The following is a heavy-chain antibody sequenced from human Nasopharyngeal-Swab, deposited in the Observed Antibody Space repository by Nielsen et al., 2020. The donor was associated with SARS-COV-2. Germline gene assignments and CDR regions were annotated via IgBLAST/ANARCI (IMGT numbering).Heavy chain of an antibody. V-gene: IGHV3-23*01. CDR2: ISGSGGST. J-gene: IGHJ4*02. Sequence: GGSLRLSCAASGFTFSSYAMSWVRQAPGKGLEWVSAISGSGGSTYYADSVKGRFTISRDNAKNSLYLQMNSLRAEDTAVYYCARVGAVAGDSDYWGQGTLVTVSS. CDR3: ARVGAVAGDSDY. CDR1: GFTFSSYA. D-gene: IGHD6-19*01.